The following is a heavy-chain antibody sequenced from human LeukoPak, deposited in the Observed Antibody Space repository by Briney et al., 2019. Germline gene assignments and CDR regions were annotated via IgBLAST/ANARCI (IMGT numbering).Heavy chain of an antibody. D-gene: IGHD6-13*01. J-gene: IGHJ4*02. Sequence: ASVKVSCKASGYTFSDYYIHWVRQAPGQGLEWLGWINSNSGDTKYAQTFQGRVTMTRDTSISTFYMDLSSLRSEDTAVYYCARVRSWYGPFDYWGQGTLVTVSS. CDR3: ARVRSWYGPFDY. V-gene: IGHV1-2*02. CDR2: INSNSGDT. CDR1: GYTFSDYY.